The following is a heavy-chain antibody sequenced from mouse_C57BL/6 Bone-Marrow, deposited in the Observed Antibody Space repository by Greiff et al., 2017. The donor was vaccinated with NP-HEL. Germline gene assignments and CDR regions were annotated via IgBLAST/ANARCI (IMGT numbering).Heavy chain of an antibody. CDR3: TRPFYYDYDSWFAY. V-gene: IGHV1-5*01. CDR2: IYPGNSDT. D-gene: IGHD2-4*01. Sequence: VQLQQPGTELVKPGASVKLSCKTSGYTFTSYWMHWVKQRPGQGLEWIGAIYPGNSDTSYNQKFKGKAKLTAVTSASTAYMELSSLTNEDSAVYYCTRPFYYDYDSWFAYWGQGTLVTVSA. J-gene: IGHJ3*01. CDR1: GYTFTSYW.